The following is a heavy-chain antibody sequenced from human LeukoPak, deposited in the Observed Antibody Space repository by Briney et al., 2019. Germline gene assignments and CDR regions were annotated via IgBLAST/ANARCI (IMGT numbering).Heavy chain of an antibody. V-gene: IGHV3-33*06. CDR3: AKLLSGYDYVWGSLDY. Sequence: PGRSLRLSCAASGFTFSSYGMHWVRQAPGKGLEWVAVIWYDGSNKYYADSVKGRFTISRDNSKNTLYLQMNSLRAEDTAVYYCAKLLSGYDYVWGSLDYWGQGTLVTVSS. D-gene: IGHD3-16*01. J-gene: IGHJ4*02. CDR2: IWYDGSNK. CDR1: GFTFSSYG.